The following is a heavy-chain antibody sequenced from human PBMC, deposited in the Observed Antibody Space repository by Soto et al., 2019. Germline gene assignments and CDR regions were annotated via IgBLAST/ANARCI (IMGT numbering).Heavy chain of an antibody. J-gene: IGHJ3*02. D-gene: IGHD3-10*01. CDR1: GGSISSGGYS. V-gene: IGHV4-30-2*01. Sequence: QLLESGSGLVKPSQTLSLTCAVSGGSISSGGYSWSWIRQPPGKGLEWIGYIYHSGSTYYNPSLKSRVTISVDRSKNQFSLKLSSVTAADTAVYYCARSFVRGLTMVRGVIGAFDIWGQGTMVTVSS. CDR3: ARSFVRGLTMVRGVIGAFDI. CDR2: IYHSGST.